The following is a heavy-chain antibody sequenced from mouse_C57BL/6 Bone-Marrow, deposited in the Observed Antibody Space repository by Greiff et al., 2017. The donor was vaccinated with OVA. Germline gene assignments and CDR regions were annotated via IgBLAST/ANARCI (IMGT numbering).Heavy chain of an antibody. D-gene: IGHD2-2*01. CDR1: GYTFTSYG. J-gene: IGHJ2*01. CDR2: IYPRSGNT. Sequence: VQLQQSGAELARPGASVKLSCKASGYTFTSYGISWVKQRTGQGLEWIGEIYPRSGNTYYNEKFKGKATLTADKSSSTAYMELRSLISEDSAVYFCARALYGYTDFDYWGQGTTLTVSS. V-gene: IGHV1-81*01. CDR3: ARALYGYTDFDY.